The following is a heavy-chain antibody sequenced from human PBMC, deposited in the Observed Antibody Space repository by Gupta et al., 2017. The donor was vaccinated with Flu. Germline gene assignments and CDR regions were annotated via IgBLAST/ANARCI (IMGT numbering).Heavy chain of an antibody. CDR3: ATVTSGC. J-gene: IGHJ4*02. D-gene: IGHD4-17*01. Sequence: AASGVTFRSCYLQGVRQAPGKGLVWVSRINPDGSSTTYAESVKGRFTISRDNAKNTLYLQMNSLGDDDTAVYYCATVTSGCWGQGTLVTVSS. V-gene: IGHV3-74*03. CDR2: INPDGSST. CDR1: GVTFRSCY.